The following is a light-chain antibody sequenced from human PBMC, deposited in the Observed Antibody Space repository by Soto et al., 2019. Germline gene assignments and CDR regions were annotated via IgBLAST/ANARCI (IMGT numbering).Light chain of an antibody. CDR3: EQYNNWPPWR. Sequence: EIVMTQSPATLSVSPGERATLSCRASQSVSSNLAGFQQKPGQAPRLLIYGASTRATGIAARFSGSGSGTEFTLTVSTLEYEDFAVYSCEQYNNWPPWRVGQGTKVEIK. CDR1: QSVSSN. J-gene: IGKJ1*01. V-gene: IGKV3-15*01. CDR2: GAS.